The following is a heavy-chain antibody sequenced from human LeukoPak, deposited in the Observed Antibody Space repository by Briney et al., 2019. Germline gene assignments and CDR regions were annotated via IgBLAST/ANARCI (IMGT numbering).Heavy chain of an antibody. CDR2: ISSSSSTI. Sequence: PGGSLRLSCAASGFSFSNYNMNWVRQAPGKGLEWVSYISSSSSTIYYADSVKGRFTISRDNAKNSLYLQMNSLRAEDTAVYYCARTYLGNKIRPGGLWFVELLSGGAFDYWGQGALVTVSS. D-gene: IGHD3-10*01. CDR3: ARTYLGNKIRPGGLWFVELLSGGAFDY. V-gene: IGHV3-48*01. CDR1: GFSFSNYN. J-gene: IGHJ4*02.